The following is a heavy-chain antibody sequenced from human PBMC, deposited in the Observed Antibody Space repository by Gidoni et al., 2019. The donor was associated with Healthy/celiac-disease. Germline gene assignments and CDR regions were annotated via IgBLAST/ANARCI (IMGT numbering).Heavy chain of an antibody. CDR1: GASISISSHY. CDR2: IYYSGST. D-gene: IGHD6-13*01. CDR3: ARGSIAAAAPDY. J-gene: IGHJ4*02. Sequence: QLQLQESGPRRVKPSETLSLTCTVSGASISISSHYWGWIRQPPGKGLEWIGSIYYSGSTYYNPSLKSRVTISVDTSKNQFSLKLSSVTAADTAVYYCARGSIAAAAPDYWGQGTLVTVSS. V-gene: IGHV4-39*01.